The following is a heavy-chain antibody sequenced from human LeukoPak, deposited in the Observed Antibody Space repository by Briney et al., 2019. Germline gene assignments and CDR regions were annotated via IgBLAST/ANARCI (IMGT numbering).Heavy chain of an antibody. CDR2: INHSGST. V-gene: IGHV4-34*01. J-gene: IGHJ1*01. Sequence: SETLSLTCAVYGGSFSGYYWSWIRQPTGKGLEWIGEINHSGSTNYNPSLKSRVTISVDTSKNQFSLKLSSVTAADTAVYYCARQSRYSYGKVVYFQRWGQGTLVTVSS. D-gene: IGHD5-18*01. CDR3: ARQSRYSYGKVVYFQR. CDR1: GGSFSGYY.